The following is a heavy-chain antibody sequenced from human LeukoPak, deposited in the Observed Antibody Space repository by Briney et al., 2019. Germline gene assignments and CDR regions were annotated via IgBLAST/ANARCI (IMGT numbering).Heavy chain of an antibody. J-gene: IGHJ6*03. CDR1: GYTFTSYD. V-gene: IGHV1-8*01. D-gene: IGHD1-26*01. Sequence: ASVKVSCKASGYTFTSYDINWVRQATGQGLEWMGWMNPNSGNTGYAQKLQGRVTMTRNTSISTAYMELSSLRSEDTAVYYCARRRIVGAPPYYYYYYMDVWGKGTTVTISS. CDR2: MNPNSGNT. CDR3: ARRRIVGAPPYYYYYYMDV.